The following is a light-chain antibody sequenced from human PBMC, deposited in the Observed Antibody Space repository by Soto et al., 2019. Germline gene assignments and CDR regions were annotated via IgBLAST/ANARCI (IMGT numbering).Light chain of an antibody. CDR3: QHFRT. J-gene: IGKJ1*01. V-gene: IGKV1-5*03. CDR2: KAS. CDR1: QSISSW. Sequence: DIQMTQSPSTLSASVGDRVTITCRASQSISSWLAWYQQKPGKAPKLLIYKASTLKSGVPSRFSGSGSGTDFTLTISSLQPDDFATYYCQHFRTFGQGTKVDIK.